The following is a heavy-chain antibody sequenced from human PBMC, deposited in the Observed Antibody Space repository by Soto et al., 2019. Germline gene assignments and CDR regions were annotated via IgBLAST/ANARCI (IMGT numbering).Heavy chain of an antibody. J-gene: IGHJ6*02. CDR1: GFSLRTSGVG. CDR3: AHKAPRTTRTSGGYYYYGLNV. V-gene: IGHV2-5*02. Sequence: QITLKESGPTLLKPTQTLTLTCTFSGFSLRTSGVGVGWIRQPPGKALEWLALIFWDDDKSYSPSLKSRLTITKDTSKNQVVLTLTNMDPMDTATYYCAHKAPRTTRTSGGYYYYGLNVWGQGTTVIVSS. CDR2: IFWDDDK. D-gene: IGHD1-1*01.